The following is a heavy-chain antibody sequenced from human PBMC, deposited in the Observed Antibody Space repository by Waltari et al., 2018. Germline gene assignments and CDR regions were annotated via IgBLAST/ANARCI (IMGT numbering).Heavy chain of an antibody. V-gene: IGHV3-7*01. J-gene: IGHJ4*02. CDR3: SVSLNS. CDR2: IKPDGSET. Sequence: EVQLVESGGGVVQPGESLSLYCRASGFPFSSSWMDWVRQAPGKGLEWVANIKPDGSETHYVDSVQGRFTISRDNAQNLLYLQMNSLRAEDAAVYYCSVSLNSWGQGTLVTVSS. CDR1: GFPFSSSW.